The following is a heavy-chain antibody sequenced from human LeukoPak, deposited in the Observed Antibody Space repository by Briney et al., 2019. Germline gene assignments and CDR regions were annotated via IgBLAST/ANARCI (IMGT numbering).Heavy chain of an antibody. Sequence: GGSLRLSCAASGFTFSNAWMSWVRQAPGKGLEWVSYISSSSSTIYYADSVKGRFTISRDNAKNSLYLQMNSLRAEDTAVYYCAREGGYSSGWYPEYFDYWGQGTLVTVSS. CDR1: GFTFSNAW. V-gene: IGHV3-48*01. CDR3: AREGGYSSGWYPEYFDY. CDR2: ISSSSSTI. D-gene: IGHD6-19*01. J-gene: IGHJ4*02.